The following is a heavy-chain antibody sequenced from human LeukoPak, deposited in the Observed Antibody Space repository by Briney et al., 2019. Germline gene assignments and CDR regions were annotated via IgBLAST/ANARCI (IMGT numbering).Heavy chain of an antibody. Sequence: PGGSLRLSCAAAGFTFSRNAMSWVRQAPGKGLEWVSSLSGSGGDTYYADSVKGRFTISRDNAKNTVYLQMNSLRAEDTAVYYCAKAPYGTRYFDYWGQGTLVTVSS. CDR3: AKAPYGTRYFDY. D-gene: IGHD2-2*01. J-gene: IGHJ4*02. CDR2: LSGSGGDT. V-gene: IGHV3-23*01. CDR1: GFTFSRNA.